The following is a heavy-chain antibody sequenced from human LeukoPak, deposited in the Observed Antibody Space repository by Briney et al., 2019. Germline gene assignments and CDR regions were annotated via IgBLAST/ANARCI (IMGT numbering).Heavy chain of an antibody. CDR2: INPNNGGT. V-gene: IGHV1-2*02. J-gene: IGHJ6*02. Sequence: GASVKVSCRASGYTFTGYYMYWVRQAPGQGLEWMGWINPNNGGTVYEQKFQGRVTMTGDTSISTAYMELSRLRPDDTAVYYCARDLDILTGYQNSNYYYGMDVWGQGTVVTVSS. CDR1: GYTFTGYY. D-gene: IGHD3-9*01. CDR3: ARDLDILTGYQNSNYYYGMDV.